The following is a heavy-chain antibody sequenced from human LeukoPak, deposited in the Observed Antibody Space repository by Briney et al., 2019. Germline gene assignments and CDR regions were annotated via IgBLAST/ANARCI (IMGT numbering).Heavy chain of an antibody. Sequence: GGSLRLSCAASGFTFSTYAMHWVRQAPGKGLEWVAVISYDGSNKYYADSVKGRFTISRDNSKNTLYLQMNSLRAEDTAVYYCARESSYYFDYWGQGTLVTVSS. CDR2: ISYDGSNK. J-gene: IGHJ4*02. CDR3: ARESSYYFDY. D-gene: IGHD6-6*01. CDR1: GFTFSTYA. V-gene: IGHV3-30-3*01.